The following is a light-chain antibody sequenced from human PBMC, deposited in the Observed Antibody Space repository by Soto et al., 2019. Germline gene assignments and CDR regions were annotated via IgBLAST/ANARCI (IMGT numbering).Light chain of an antibody. V-gene: IGLV2-14*01. Sequence: QSALTQPASVSGSPGQSITISCTGTSSDVGGYNYVSWYQQHPGKAPKLMIYDVSNRPSGVSNRFSGSKSGNTASLTISGLQAEDEADYYCSSYTTSGSLVFGGGIKVTVL. CDR2: DVS. J-gene: IGLJ2*01. CDR3: SSYTTSGSLV. CDR1: SSDVGGYNY.